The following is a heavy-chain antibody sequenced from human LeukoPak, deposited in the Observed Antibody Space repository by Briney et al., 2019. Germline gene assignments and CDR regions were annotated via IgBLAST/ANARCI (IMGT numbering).Heavy chain of an antibody. Sequence: GASVKVSCKASGYTFTSYGISWVRQAPGQGLEWMGWISTYNGNTNYAQKVQGRVTKTTDTSTSTAYMELRSLRFDDTAVYYCARAIDTSGYYVVEEGYFDYWGQGTLVTVSS. J-gene: IGHJ4*02. CDR1: GYTFTSYG. CDR2: ISTYNGNT. D-gene: IGHD3-22*01. V-gene: IGHV1-18*01. CDR3: ARAIDTSGYYVVEEGYFDY.